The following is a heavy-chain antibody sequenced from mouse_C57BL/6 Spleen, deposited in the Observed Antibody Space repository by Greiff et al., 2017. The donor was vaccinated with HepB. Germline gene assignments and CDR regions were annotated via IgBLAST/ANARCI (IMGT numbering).Heavy chain of an antibody. CDR3: ARSGYFSWFAY. Sequence: EVQRVESGPELVKPGASVKMSCKASGYTFTDYNMHWVKQSHGKSLEWIGYINPNNGGTSYNQKFKGKATLTVNKSSSTAYMELRSLTSEDSAVYYCARSGYFSWFAYWGQGTLVTVSA. J-gene: IGHJ3*01. V-gene: IGHV1-22*01. CDR1: GYTFTDYN. CDR2: INPNNGGT. D-gene: IGHD2-3*01.